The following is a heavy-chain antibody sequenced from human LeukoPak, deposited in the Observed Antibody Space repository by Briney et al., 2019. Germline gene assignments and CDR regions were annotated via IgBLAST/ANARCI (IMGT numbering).Heavy chain of an antibody. J-gene: IGHJ3*02. D-gene: IGHD3-22*01. CDR1: GYSFISYD. Sequence: ASVKASCKASGYSFISYDINWVRQAPGQGLEWMGWMNPNSGNTGYAQKFQGRVTMTRNTSISTAYMELRSLRSDDTAVYYCARHRLHRLYYDSSGYYHDAFDIWGQGTMVTVSS. CDR2: MNPNSGNT. CDR3: ARHRLHRLYYDSSGYYHDAFDI. V-gene: IGHV1-8*01.